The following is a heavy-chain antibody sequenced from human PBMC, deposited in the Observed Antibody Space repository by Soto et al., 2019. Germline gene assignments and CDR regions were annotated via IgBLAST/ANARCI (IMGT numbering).Heavy chain of an antibody. J-gene: IGHJ6*02. Sequence: QAQLEQSGAEVKKPGASVKVACKSSSYTFSTSGISWVRQAPGQGLEWMGWISTYNGDANYAQRFQGRVTMTTDTSTSTTFMELRRLRSDDTAVYYCAREGPRPYYYYGMDVWGQGTTVTVSS. D-gene: IGHD6-6*01. V-gene: IGHV1-18*01. CDR3: AREGPRPYYYYGMDV. CDR1: SYTFSTSG. CDR2: ISTYNGDA.